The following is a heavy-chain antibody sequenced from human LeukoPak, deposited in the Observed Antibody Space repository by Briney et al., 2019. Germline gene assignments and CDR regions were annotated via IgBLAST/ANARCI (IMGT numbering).Heavy chain of an antibody. D-gene: IGHD4-17*01. CDR1: GGSISXXX. CDR3: ARDRSGYGDYTLYNWFDH. V-gene: IGHV4-4*07. CDR2: XYTSGST. Sequence: GGSISXXXGSWLRXPAGKXMXWXGRXYTSGSTNYNPSLKSRVNMSVDTSKKQCSQKLSSVTAADTAVYYCARDRSGYGDYTLYNWFDHWGQGTLVTVSS. J-gene: IGHJ5*02.